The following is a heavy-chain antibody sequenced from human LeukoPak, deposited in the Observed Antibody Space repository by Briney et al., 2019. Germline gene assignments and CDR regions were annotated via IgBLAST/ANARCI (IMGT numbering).Heavy chain of an antibody. J-gene: IGHJ4*02. V-gene: IGHV4-34*01. Sequence: SETLSLTCAVYGGSFSGYYWSWVRQPPGKGLEWIGEINHSGSTNYNPSLKSRVTISVDTSKNQFSLKLSSVTAADTAVYYCAGGRGVVARDWGQGTLVTVSS. CDR3: AGGRGVVARD. CDR1: GGSFSGYY. D-gene: IGHD2-15*01. CDR2: INHSGST.